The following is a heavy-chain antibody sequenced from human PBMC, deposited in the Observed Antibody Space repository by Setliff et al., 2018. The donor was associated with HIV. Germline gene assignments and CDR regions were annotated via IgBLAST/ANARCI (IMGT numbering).Heavy chain of an antibody. CDR1: GFTFSTYS. CDR3: ARSPYGDYGLDY. V-gene: IGHV3-48*04. CDR2: ISSRGSTI. D-gene: IGHD4-17*01. J-gene: IGHJ4*02. Sequence: HPGGSLRLSCEASGFTFSTYSMNWVRQAPGKGLEWGSYISSRGSTIYYADSVKGRFTISRDNAKNSLYLQMNTLRAEDTAVYFCARSPYGDYGLDYWGQGTLVTVSS.